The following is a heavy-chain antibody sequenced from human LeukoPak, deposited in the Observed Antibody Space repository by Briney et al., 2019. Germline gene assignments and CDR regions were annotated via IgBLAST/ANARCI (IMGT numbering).Heavy chain of an antibody. CDR1: GYTFTGYY. V-gene: IGHV1-2*02. D-gene: IGHD5-18*01. CDR3: ARVILGLLDAFDI. Sequence: ASVKVSCKASGYTFTGYYMHWVRQAPGQGLEWMGWINPNSGGTNYAQKFQGRVTMTRDTSISTAYMELSRLSSDDTAVYYCARVILGLLDAFDIWGQGTMVTVSS. J-gene: IGHJ3*02. CDR2: INPNSGGT.